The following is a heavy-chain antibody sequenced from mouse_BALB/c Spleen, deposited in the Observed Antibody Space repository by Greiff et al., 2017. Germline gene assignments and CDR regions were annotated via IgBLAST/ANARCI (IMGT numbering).Heavy chain of an antibody. CDR3: ARERIYYFDY. Sequence: EVKLVESGGGLVKLGGSLKLSCAASGFTFSSYYMSWVRQTPEKRLELVAAINSNGGSTYYPDTVKGRFTISRDNAKNTLYLQMSSLKSEDTALYYCARERIYYFDYWGQGTTLTVSS. CDR2: INSNGGST. V-gene: IGHV5-6-2*01. J-gene: IGHJ2*01. CDR1: GFTFSSYY.